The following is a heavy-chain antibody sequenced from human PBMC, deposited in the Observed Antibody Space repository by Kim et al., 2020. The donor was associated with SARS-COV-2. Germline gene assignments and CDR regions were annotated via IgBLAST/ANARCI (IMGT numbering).Heavy chain of an antibody. V-gene: IGHV3-21*01. CDR2: ISSSSSYI. J-gene: IGHJ5*02. CDR3: ASRIIYGDYVDWFDP. D-gene: IGHD4-17*01. Sequence: GGSLRLSCAASGFTFSSYSMNWVRQAPGKGLEWVSSISSSSSYIYYADSVKGRFTISRDNAKNSLYLQMNSLRAEDTAVYYCASRIIYGDYVDWFDPWGQGTLVTVSS. CDR1: GFTFSSYS.